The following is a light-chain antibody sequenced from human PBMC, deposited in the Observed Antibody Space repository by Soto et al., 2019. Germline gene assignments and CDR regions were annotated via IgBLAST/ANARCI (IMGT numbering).Light chain of an antibody. CDR3: SAWDDTVRSYV. J-gene: IGLJ1*01. V-gene: IGLV1-47*01. CDR2: RDN. Sequence: QSVLTQPPSVSGTPGQRVTISCSGGISNIGTNYVHWFQQLPGTAPKVLSNRDNQRPSGVPDRLSGSKSGTSASLAISGLRSEDEAEYYCSAWDDTVRSYVFGTGTKVTVL. CDR1: ISNIGTNY.